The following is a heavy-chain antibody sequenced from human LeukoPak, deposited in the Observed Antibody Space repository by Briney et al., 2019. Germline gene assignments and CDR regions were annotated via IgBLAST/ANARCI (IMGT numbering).Heavy chain of an antibody. D-gene: IGHD4-17*01. Sequence: PGGSLRLSCAASGFTFSSYSMNWVRQAPGKGLEWVSYISSSSSTIYYAASVKARFTFSRDNAKNSRNLQMKSLRAEDPAVYTCARVGDYGDYVDYGGKGTLATVS. J-gene: IGHJ4*02. CDR1: GFTFSSYS. CDR2: ISSSSSTI. V-gene: IGHV3-48*01. CDR3: ARVGDYGDYVDY.